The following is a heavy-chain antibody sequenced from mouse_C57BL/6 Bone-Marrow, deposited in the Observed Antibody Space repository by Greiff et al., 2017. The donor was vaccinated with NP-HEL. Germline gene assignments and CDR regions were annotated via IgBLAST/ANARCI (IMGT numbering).Heavy chain of an antibody. CDR2: INPNNGGT. CDR1: GYTFTDYN. V-gene: IGHV1-22*01. D-gene: IGHD2-2*01. J-gene: IGHJ4*01. CDR3: ARRGYGYGRGGYYAMDY. Sequence: VQLQQSGPELVKPGASVKMSCKASGYTFTDYNMHWVKQSHGQSLEWIGYINPNNGGTSYNQKFKGKATLTVNNSSITAYMELRSLTSEDSAVYYCARRGYGYGRGGYYAMDYWGQGTSVTVSS.